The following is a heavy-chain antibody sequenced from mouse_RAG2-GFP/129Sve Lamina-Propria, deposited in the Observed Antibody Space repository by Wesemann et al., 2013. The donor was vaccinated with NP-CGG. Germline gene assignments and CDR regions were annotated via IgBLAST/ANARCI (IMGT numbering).Heavy chain of an antibody. CDR1: GFTFSSYT. D-gene: IGHD2-4*01. J-gene: IGHJ2*01. V-gene: IGHV5-9*01. CDR2: ISGGGGNT. Sequence: VESGGGLVKPGGSLKLSCAASGFTFSSYTMSWVRQTPEKRLEWVATISGGGGNTYYPDSVKGRFTISRDNAKNTLYLQMSSLRSEDTALYYCARQGRYDYDGYYFDYWGQGTTLTVSS. CDR3: ARQGRYDYDGYYFDY.